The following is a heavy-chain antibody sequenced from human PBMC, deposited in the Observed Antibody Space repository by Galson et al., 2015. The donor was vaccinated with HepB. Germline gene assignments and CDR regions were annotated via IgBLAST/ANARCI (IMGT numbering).Heavy chain of an antibody. CDR1: GFTFSSYS. CDR2: ISSSSSYI. Sequence: SLRLSCAASGFTFSSYSMNWVRQAPGKGLEWVSSISSSSSYIYYADSVKGRFTISRDNAKNSLYLQMNSLRAEDTAVYYCARVVATIGVRYFDLWGRGTLVTVSS. CDR3: ARVVATIGVRYFDL. J-gene: IGHJ2*01. V-gene: IGHV3-21*01. D-gene: IGHD5-12*01.